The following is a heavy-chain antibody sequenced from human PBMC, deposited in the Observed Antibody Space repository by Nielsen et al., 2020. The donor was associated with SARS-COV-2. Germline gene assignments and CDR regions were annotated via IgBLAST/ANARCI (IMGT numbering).Heavy chain of an antibody. CDR1: DNTFTS. CDR2: ISTNNGNV. Sequence: ASVRVSCKASDNTFTSITWVRQAPGQGLEWMGRISTNNGNVKYAQNLQGRVTMTTDTSTSTAYMELSSLRSEDTAVYYCAIGTSCCYISWGQGTLVTVSS. CDR3: AIGTSCCYIS. V-gene: IGHV1-18*01. J-gene: IGHJ4*02. D-gene: IGHD2-2*01.